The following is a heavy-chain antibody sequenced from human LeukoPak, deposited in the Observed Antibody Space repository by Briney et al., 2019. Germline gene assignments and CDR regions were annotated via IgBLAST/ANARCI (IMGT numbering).Heavy chain of an antibody. J-gene: IGHJ6*02. CDR2: IDPSGSA. Sequence: SETLSLTCVVSGGSISPYYWSWIRQSPGKGLEWIGYIDPSGSASYNPSLKSRVTIFVDTSKNLFSLILTSVSASDTAIYYCARDHWLFSSKTWYYYGKDVWGQGTTVTVSS. CDR1: GGSISPYY. CDR3: ARDHWLFSSKTWYYYGKDV. V-gene: IGHV4-59*01. D-gene: IGHD3-9*01.